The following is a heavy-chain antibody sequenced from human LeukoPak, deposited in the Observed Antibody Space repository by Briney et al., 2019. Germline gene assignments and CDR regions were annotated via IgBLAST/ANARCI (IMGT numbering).Heavy chain of an antibody. D-gene: IGHD4-4*01. CDR2: SNAGNGNT. CDR1: GYTFTSYA. CDR3: ARDRGLQTSYYYYYGMDV. Sequence: ASVKVSCKASGYTFTSYAMHWVRQAPGQRLEWMGWSNAGNGNTKYSQEFQGRVTITRDTSTSTAYMELRSLRSDDTAVYYCARDRGLQTSYYYYYGMDVWGQGTTVTVSS. V-gene: IGHV1-3*02. J-gene: IGHJ6*02.